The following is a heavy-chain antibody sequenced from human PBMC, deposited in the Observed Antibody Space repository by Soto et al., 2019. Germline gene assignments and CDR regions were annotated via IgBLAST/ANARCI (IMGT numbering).Heavy chain of an antibody. J-gene: IGHJ4*02. CDR2: IYYSGTT. Sequence: LSLTCAVSGDSVSNDNYYWSWIRQPPGKGLEWIGYIYYSGTTNYNSYLKSRLSLSVDMSKNQFSLKLASVTAADTAVYFCARSQRGRTAFTFDYWGQGALVTVSS. CDR3: ARSQRGRTAFTFDY. CDR1: GDSVSNDNYY. V-gene: IGHV4-61*01. D-gene: IGHD3-16*01.